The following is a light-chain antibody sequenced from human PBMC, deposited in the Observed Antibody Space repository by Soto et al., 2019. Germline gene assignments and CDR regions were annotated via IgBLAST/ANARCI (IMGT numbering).Light chain of an antibody. J-gene: IGKJ1*01. Sequence: EIVLTQSPGTLSLSPGERATLSCMASQSVSSSYLAWYQQKPGQAPRLLIFGASSRATGIPDRLSGSGSGTDFTLTISRLEPEDFAVYYCQHCETFGQGTKVEIK. CDR1: QSVSSSY. V-gene: IGKV3-20*01. CDR3: QHCET. CDR2: GAS.